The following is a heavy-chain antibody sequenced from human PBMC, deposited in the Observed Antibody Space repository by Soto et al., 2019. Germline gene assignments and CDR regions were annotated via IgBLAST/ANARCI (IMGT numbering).Heavy chain of an antibody. CDR1: GYTFTCYY. Sequence: ASVKVACNASGYTFTCYYKHWVRQAPGQGLEWMGWINPNSGGTNYAQKFQGWVTMTRDTSISTAYMELSRLRSDDTAVYYCARLTNYYDSSGYLTGYFDYWGQGTLVTVSS. V-gene: IGHV1-2*04. D-gene: IGHD3-22*01. CDR3: ARLTNYYDSSGYLTGYFDY. J-gene: IGHJ4*02. CDR2: INPNSGGT.